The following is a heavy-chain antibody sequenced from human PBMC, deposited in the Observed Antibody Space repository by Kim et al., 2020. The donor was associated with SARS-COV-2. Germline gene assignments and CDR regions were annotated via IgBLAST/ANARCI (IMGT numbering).Heavy chain of an antibody. J-gene: IGHJ4*02. Sequence: YYADSVKGRFTISRYNSKDTLYLQMNSLRPEDTAVYHCASFIVGATGVDYWGQGTLVTVSS. V-gene: IGHV3-30*01. D-gene: IGHD1-26*01. CDR3: ASFIVGATGVDY.